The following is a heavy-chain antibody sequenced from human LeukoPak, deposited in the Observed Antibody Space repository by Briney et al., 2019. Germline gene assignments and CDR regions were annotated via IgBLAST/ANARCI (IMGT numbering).Heavy chain of an antibody. CDR2: ISAYNGNT. J-gene: IGHJ4*02. V-gene: IGHV1-18*01. Sequence: GASVKVSCKASGYTFTSYGISWVRQAPGQGLEWMGWISAYNGNTNYAQKLQGRVTMTTDTSTSTAYMELRSLRSDDTAVYYCASSRAYSSGRRLWGFDYWGQGTLVTVSS. CDR3: ASSRAYSSGRRLWGFDY. CDR1: GYTFTSYG. D-gene: IGHD6-19*01.